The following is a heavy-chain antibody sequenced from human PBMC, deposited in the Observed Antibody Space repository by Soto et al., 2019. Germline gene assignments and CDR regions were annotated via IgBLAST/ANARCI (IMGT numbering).Heavy chain of an antibody. J-gene: IGHJ6*03. CDR1: GGSFIGYY. CDR3: ARGYCSSTSCYAQMGNYYYYMDV. V-gene: IGHV4-34*01. CDR2: INHSGST. D-gene: IGHD2-2*01. Sequence: TSETLSLTCAVYGGSFIGYYWSWILQPPGKGLEWIGEINHSGSTNYNPSLKSRVTISVDTSKNQFSLKLSSVTAADTAVYYCARGYCSSTSCYAQMGNYYYYMDVWGKGTTVTVSS.